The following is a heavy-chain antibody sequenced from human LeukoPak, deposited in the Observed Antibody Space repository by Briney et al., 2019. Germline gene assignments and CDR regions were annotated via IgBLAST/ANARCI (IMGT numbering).Heavy chain of an antibody. J-gene: IGHJ5*02. D-gene: IGHD2-21*02. Sequence: ASVKVSCKASGYTFTSYDINWVRQATGQGLEWMGWMNPNSGNTGYAQKFQGRVTMTRNTSISTAYTELSSLRSEDTAVYYCARTAYCGGDCYSDWFDPWGQGTLVTVSS. CDR1: GYTFTSYD. CDR2: MNPNSGNT. V-gene: IGHV1-8*01. CDR3: ARTAYCGGDCYSDWFDP.